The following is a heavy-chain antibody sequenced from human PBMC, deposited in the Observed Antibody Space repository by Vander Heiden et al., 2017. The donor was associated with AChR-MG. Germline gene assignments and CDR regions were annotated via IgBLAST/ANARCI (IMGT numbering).Heavy chain of an antibody. CDR3: AREGWSSWYPYYYYYGMDV. J-gene: IGHJ6*02. CDR2: IWYDGSNK. CDR1: GFTFSSYG. V-gene: IGHV3-33*01. Sequence: QVQLVESGGGVVQPGRSLRLSCAASGFTFSSYGMHWVRQAPGKGLEWVAVIWYDGSNKYYADSVKGRFTISRDNSKNTLYLQMNSLRAEDTAVYYCAREGWSSWYPYYYYYGMDVWGQGTTVTVSS. D-gene: IGHD6-13*01.